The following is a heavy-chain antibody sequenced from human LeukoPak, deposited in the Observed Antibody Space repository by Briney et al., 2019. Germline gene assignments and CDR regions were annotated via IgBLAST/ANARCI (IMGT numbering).Heavy chain of an antibody. CDR2: ISAYNGNT. CDR1: GYTFTSYG. CDR3: ARGVEMATITAFGY. Sequence: GASVKVSCKASGYTFTSYGISWVRQAPGQGLEWMGWISAYNGNTNYAQKLQGRVTMTTDTSTSTAYMELRSLRSDDTAVYYCARGVEMATITAFGYWGQGTLVTVSS. D-gene: IGHD5-24*01. V-gene: IGHV1-18*01. J-gene: IGHJ4*02.